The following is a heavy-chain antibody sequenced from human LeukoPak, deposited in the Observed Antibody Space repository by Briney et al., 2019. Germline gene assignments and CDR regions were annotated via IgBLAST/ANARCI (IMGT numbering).Heavy chain of an antibody. Sequence: GGSLRLSCAASGFTFSSYAMHWVRQAPGKGLEWVAVISYDGSNKYYADSVKGRFTISRDNSKNTLYLQMNSLRAEDTAVYYCARDAALDYGGNSHLDYWGQGTLVTVSS. V-gene: IGHV3-30*04. CDR3: ARDAALDYGGNSHLDY. CDR2: ISYDGSNK. D-gene: IGHD4-23*01. CDR1: GFTFSSYA. J-gene: IGHJ4*02.